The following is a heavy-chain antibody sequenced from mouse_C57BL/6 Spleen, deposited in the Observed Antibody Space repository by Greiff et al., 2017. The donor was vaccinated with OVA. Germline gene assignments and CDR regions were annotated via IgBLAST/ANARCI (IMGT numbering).Heavy chain of an antibody. J-gene: IGHJ1*03. D-gene: IGHD2-1*01. CDR1: GFSLTSYG. V-gene: IGHV2-2*01. Sequence: VQLVESGPGLVQPSQSLSITCTVSGFSLTSYGVHWVRQSPGKGLEWLGVIWRGGSTDSNAAFISGLSISKDNSKSKVFFKMNSLQADDTAIYYCASPYGNYGYFDVWGTGTTVTVSS. CDR2: IWRGGST. CDR3: ASPYGNYGYFDV.